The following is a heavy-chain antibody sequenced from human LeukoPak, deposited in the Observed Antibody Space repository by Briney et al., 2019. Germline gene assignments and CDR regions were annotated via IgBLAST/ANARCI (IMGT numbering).Heavy chain of an antibody. CDR2: ISGGST. CDR3: AREYCSSTSCYGMDV. Sequence: GGSLRLSCAASGFTVSSNEMSWVRQAPGKGLEWVSSISGGSTYYADSRKGRFTISRDNSKNTLYLQMNSLRAEDTAVYYCAREYCSSTSCYGMDVWGQGTTVTVSS. D-gene: IGHD2-2*01. V-gene: IGHV3-38-3*01. J-gene: IGHJ6*02. CDR1: GFTVSSNE.